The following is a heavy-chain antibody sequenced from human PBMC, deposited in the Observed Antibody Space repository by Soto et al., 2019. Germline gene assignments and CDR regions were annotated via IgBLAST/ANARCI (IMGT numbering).Heavy chain of an antibody. CDR3: ARCVFP. J-gene: IGHJ5*02. CDR1: GGSISSGGYY. CDR2: IYYSGST. V-gene: IGHV4-31*03. Sequence: QVQLQESGPGLVKPSQTLSLTCTVSGGSISSGGYYWTWLRQHPGKGLEWIGYIYYSGSTYYNPSLTIRVTISVDTSKNHFSLKLSSVSAAHTPVYYCARCVFPWCQGTLVTVSS.